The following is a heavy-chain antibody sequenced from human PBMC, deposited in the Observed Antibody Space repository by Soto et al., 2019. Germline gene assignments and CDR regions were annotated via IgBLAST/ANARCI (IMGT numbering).Heavy chain of an antibody. D-gene: IGHD6-13*01. Sequence: SVKVSCKASGGTFNSYALSWVRQAPGQGLEWMGGIIPIFGTANYAQKFQGRVTVTADKSTSTAYMELSSLRSEDTAVYYCAVIAAPSPYYYYGMDVWGQGTTVTVSS. CDR3: AVIAAPSPYYYYGMDV. CDR1: GGTFNSYA. CDR2: IIPIFGTA. V-gene: IGHV1-69*06. J-gene: IGHJ6*02.